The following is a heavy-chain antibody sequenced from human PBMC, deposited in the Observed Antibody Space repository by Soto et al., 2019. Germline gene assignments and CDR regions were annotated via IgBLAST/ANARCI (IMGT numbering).Heavy chain of an antibody. D-gene: IGHD3-10*01. CDR3: ARGGYYGI. CDR2: INSDGSST. J-gene: IGHJ3*02. CDR1: GFTFSTYA. V-gene: IGHV3-74*01. Sequence: GGSLRLSCAASGFTFSTYAMEWVRQAPGKGLDWVARINSDGSSTSYADSVKGRFTISRDNAKNTLYLQMNSLRAEDTAVYYCARGGYYGIWGKGTMVT.